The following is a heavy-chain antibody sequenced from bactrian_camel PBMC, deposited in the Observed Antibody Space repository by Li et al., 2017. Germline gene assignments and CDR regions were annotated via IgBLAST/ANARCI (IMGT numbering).Heavy chain of an antibody. V-gene: IGHV3S55*01. Sequence: QVQLVESGGGSVQAGGSLRLACTSSGLTFDDSDMAWFRQAPGGECELVSTINSDGDLYYADSVKGRFIISQDNASRTVVLQMNSLKPEDTAMYYCATSYGCGGHDEADFRYWGQGTQVTVS. CDR1: GLTFDDSD. CDR3: ATSYGCGGHDEADFRY. J-gene: IGHJ6*01. D-gene: IGHD3*01. CDR2: INSDGDL.